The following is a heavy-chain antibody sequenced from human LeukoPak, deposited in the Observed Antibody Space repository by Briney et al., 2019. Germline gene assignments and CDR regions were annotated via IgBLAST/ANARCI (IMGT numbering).Heavy chain of an antibody. D-gene: IGHD2-2*01. Sequence: PGGSLRLSCAASGVTFSSYAMHWVRQAPGKGLEYVSAISSNGGSTYYANSVKGRFTISRDNSKNTLYLQMGSLRAEDMAVYYCARGRGSTSWEGYYYYYYMDVWGKGTTVTVSS. J-gene: IGHJ6*03. CDR3: ARGRGSTSWEGYYYYYYMDV. CDR2: ISSNGGST. CDR1: GVTFSSYA. V-gene: IGHV3-64*01.